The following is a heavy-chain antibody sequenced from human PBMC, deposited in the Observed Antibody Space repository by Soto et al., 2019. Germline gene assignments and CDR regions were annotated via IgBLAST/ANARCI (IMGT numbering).Heavy chain of an antibody. Sequence: GGSLRLSCAASGFTFSSYAMSWVRQAPGKGLEWVSAISGSGGTTYNADSVMGRLTDSRDNSKNTLYLQMTSLRAEDTAVYYCAKASSAAAGILNYYYYMDVWGKGTTVTVSS. CDR1: GFTFSSYA. CDR2: ISGSGGTT. V-gene: IGHV3-23*01. J-gene: IGHJ6*03. CDR3: AKASSAAAGILNYYYYMDV. D-gene: IGHD6-13*01.